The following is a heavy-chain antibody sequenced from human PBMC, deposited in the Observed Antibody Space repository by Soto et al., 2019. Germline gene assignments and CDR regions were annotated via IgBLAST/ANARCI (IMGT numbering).Heavy chain of an antibody. V-gene: IGHV3-48*01. CDR3: ASATGDYDFWSGEASGSFDP. CDR2: ISSSSSTI. Sequence: EVQLVESGGGLVQPGGSLRLSCAASGFTFSSYSMNWVRQAPGKGLEWVSYISSSSSTIYYADSVKGRFTISRDNAQNSLHLQMNSLRAEDTAVYYCASATGDYDFWSGEASGSFDPWGQGTLVTVSS. D-gene: IGHD3-3*01. CDR1: GFTFSSYS. J-gene: IGHJ5*02.